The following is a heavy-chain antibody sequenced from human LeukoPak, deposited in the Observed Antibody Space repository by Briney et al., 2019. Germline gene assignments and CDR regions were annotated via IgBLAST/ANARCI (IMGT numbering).Heavy chain of an antibody. J-gene: IGHJ4*02. CDR2: ISYDGSNE. CDR3: AKSRVRGVYYFDY. Sequence: GGSLRLSCAASGFTFRTYGMNWVRQAPGKGLEWVAIISYDGSNEDYADSVKGRFTISRDNSKNTLYLQMNSLRAEDSAVYYCAKSRVRGVYYFDYWGQGTLVTVSS. D-gene: IGHD3-10*02. V-gene: IGHV3-30*18. CDR1: GFTFRTYG.